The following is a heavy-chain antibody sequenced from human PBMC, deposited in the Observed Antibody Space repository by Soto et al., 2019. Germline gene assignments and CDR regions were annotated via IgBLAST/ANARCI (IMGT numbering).Heavy chain of an antibody. CDR2: INPNSGGT. Sequence: GASVKLSCKASGYTFTGYYIHWVRQAPGQRLERMGWINPNSGGTNYAQKFQGWVTMTRDTSISTAYMELSRLTSDDSAVYYCATACRDGYNCLDYWGQGTLVTVS. CDR1: GYTFTGYY. D-gene: IGHD5-12*01. V-gene: IGHV1-2*04. CDR3: ATACRDGYNCLDY. J-gene: IGHJ4*02.